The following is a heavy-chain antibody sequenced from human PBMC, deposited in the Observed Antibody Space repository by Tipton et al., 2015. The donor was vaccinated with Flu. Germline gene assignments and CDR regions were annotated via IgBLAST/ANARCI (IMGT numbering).Heavy chain of an antibody. CDR1: GGSISSYY. J-gene: IGHJ4*02. CDR3: AREVKVAVAGRCFDY. Sequence: TLSLTCTVSGGSISSYYWSWIRQPAGKGLEWIGRIYTSGSTNYNPSLKSRVAMSVDTSKNQFSLKLSSVTAADTAVYYCAREVKVAVAGRCFDYWGQGTLVTVSS. D-gene: IGHD6-19*01. V-gene: IGHV4-4*07. CDR2: IYTSGST.